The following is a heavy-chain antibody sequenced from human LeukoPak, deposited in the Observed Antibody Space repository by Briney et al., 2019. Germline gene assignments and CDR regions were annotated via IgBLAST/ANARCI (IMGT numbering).Heavy chain of an antibody. V-gene: IGHV4-34*01. Sequence: SETLSLTCAVYGGSFSGYYWSWIRQPPGKGLEWIGEMYLDGRTNFHPSVRGRVTIFIDKPKNQLSLQLTSVTAADTAVYYCAGLEGRYSTDWFYFFDYWGQGALVTVSS. J-gene: IGHJ4*02. CDR2: MYLDGRT. CDR1: GGSFSGYY. D-gene: IGHD6-19*01. CDR3: AGLEGRYSTDWFYFFDY.